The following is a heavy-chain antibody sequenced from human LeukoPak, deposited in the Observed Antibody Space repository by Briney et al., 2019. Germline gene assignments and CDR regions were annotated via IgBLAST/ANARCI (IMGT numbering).Heavy chain of an antibody. Sequence: SQTLSLTCTVSGGSISSGGYYWGWIRQPPGKGLEWIGSIYYSGSTYYNPSLKSRVTISVDTSKNQFSLKLSSVTAADTAVYYCASCKGNVDTAMVRAWGQGTLVTVSS. CDR2: IYYSGST. J-gene: IGHJ5*02. V-gene: IGHV4-39*07. CDR3: ASCKGNVDTAMVRA. CDR1: GGSISSGGYY. D-gene: IGHD5-18*01.